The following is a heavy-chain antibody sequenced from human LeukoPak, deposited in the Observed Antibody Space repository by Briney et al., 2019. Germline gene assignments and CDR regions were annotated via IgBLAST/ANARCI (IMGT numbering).Heavy chain of an antibody. D-gene: IGHD6-19*01. Sequence: PSETLSLTCAVYGGSFSGYYWSWIRQPPGKVLEWIGEINHSGSTNYNPSLKSRVTISVDTSKNQFSLKLSSVTAADTAVYYCATRIAVAGTNFDYWGQGTLVTVSS. CDR2: INHSGST. J-gene: IGHJ4*02. CDR3: ATRIAVAGTNFDY. CDR1: GGSFSGYY. V-gene: IGHV4-34*01.